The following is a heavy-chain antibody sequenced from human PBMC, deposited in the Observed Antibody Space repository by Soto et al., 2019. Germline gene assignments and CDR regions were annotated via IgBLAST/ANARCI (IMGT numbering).Heavy chain of an antibody. CDR1: GYTFTSYG. CDR2: ISAYNGNT. D-gene: IGHD2-15*01. J-gene: IGHJ5*02. CDR3: ARDQRFCSGGICYRWFDP. V-gene: IGHV1-18*01. Sequence: ASVKVSCKASGYTFTSYGISLVRQAPGQGLEWMGWISAYNGNTNYAQKLQGRVTMTTDTSTSTAYMELRSLRSDDTAVYYCARDQRFCSGGICYRWFDPWGQGTLVNVSS.